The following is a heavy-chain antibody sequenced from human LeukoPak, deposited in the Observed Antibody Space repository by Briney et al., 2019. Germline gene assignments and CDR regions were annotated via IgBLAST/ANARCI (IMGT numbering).Heavy chain of an antibody. J-gene: IGHJ4*02. CDR3: ARSYSNSWFLDY. D-gene: IGHD6-13*01. Sequence: GGSLRLSCAASGFTFSSYGMHWVRQAPGKGLEWVAFIRFDGSIKYYVESVKGRFSISTDNSKNILYLQMNSLRAEDTAVYYCARSYSNSWFLDYWGQGTLVTVSS. V-gene: IGHV3-30*02. CDR2: IRFDGSIK. CDR1: GFTFSSYG.